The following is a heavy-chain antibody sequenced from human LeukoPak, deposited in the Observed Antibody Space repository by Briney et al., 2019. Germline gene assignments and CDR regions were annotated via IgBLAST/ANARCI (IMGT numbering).Heavy chain of an antibody. Sequence: PGGSLRLSCAASGFTFSSYDIHWVRQATGKGLEWVSAIGTAGDTYYPGSVKGRFTISRENAKNSLYLQMNSLRAGDTAVYYCARAYYHMRYYYYYGMDVWGQGTTVTVSS. CDR1: GFTFSSYD. J-gene: IGHJ6*02. D-gene: IGHD3-3*02. CDR3: ARAYYHMRYYYYYGMDV. V-gene: IGHV3-13*01. CDR2: IGTAGDT.